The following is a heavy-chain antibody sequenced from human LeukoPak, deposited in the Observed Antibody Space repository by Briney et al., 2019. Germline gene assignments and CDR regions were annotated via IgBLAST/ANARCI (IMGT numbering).Heavy chain of an antibody. CDR1: GFTFGSYA. CDR3: AKSRTVVIPLDY. V-gene: IGHV3-23*01. J-gene: IGHJ4*02. Sequence: PGGSLRLSCAASGFTFGSYAMNWVRQAPGRGLEWVSTLSGSGGSAYYADAVKGRFTISRDNSKNTLYLQMTSLRAEDTAVYYCAKSRTVVIPLDYWGQGSLVTVSS. CDR2: LSGSGGSA. D-gene: IGHD4-23*01.